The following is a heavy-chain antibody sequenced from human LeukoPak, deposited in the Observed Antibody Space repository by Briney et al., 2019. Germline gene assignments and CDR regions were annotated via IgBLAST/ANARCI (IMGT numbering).Heavy chain of an antibody. CDR1: GYTFTGYY. CDR3: ARGVSGEYYYYYMDV. J-gene: IGHJ6*03. CDR2: INPNSGGT. D-gene: IGHD3-10*01. Sequence: VASVKVSCKASGYTFTGYYMHWVRQAPGQGLEWMGWINPNSGGTNYAQRFQGRVTMTRDTSISTAYMELSRRRSDDTAVYYCARGVSGEYYYYYMDVWGKGTTVTVSS. V-gene: IGHV1-2*02.